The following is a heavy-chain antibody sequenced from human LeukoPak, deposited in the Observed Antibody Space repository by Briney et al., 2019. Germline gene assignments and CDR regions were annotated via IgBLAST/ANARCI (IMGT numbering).Heavy chain of an antibody. Sequence: PLETLSLTCAVYGGSFSGYYWSWIRQPPGKGLEWIGEINHSGSTNYNPSLKSRVTISVDTSKNQFSLKLSSVTAADTAVYYCARGGYYDSSGYYSWGQGTLVTVS. CDR3: ARGGYYDSSGYYS. CDR1: GGSFSGYY. CDR2: INHSGST. D-gene: IGHD3-22*01. J-gene: IGHJ4*02. V-gene: IGHV4-34*01.